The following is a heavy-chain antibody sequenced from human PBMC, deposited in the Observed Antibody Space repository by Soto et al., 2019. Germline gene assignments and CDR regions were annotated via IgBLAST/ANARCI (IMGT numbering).Heavy chain of an antibody. CDR2: MFYSGLT. Sequence: ETLSLTSRDSGYSGSSSDSCWPWFRQHRGKELECIGSMFYSGLTYYNPSLKSRVTLSVDTSKNHFSVSLNSVTAADTAVYYCAPLAVSLSGPYGIHVWGQGTTVTVFS. D-gene: IGHD2-15*01. CDR3: APLAVSLSGPYGIHV. J-gene: IGHJ6*02. V-gene: IGHV4-39*01. CDR1: GYSGSSSDSC.